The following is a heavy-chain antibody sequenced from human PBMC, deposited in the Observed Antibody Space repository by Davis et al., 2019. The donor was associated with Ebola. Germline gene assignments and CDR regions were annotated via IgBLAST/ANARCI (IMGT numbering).Heavy chain of an antibody. Sequence: AASVKVSYKASGGTFSSYAISWVRQAPGQGLEWMGGIIPIFGTANYAQKFQGRVTITADKSTSTAYMELSSLRSEDTAVYYCARDHTPSFRLGFWFDPWGQGTLVTVSS. J-gene: IGHJ5*02. CDR1: GGTFSSYA. D-gene: IGHD2-15*01. CDR3: ARDHTPSFRLGFWFDP. CDR2: IIPIFGTA. V-gene: IGHV1-69*06.